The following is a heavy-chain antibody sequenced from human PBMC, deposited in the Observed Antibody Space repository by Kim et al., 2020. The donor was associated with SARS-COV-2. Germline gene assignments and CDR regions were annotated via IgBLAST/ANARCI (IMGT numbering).Heavy chain of an antibody. CDR2: INTNTGNP. CDR3: ASGASYGSGSYFNPFVWFDP. J-gene: IGHJ5*02. Sequence: ASVKVSCKASGYTFTNYAINWVRQAPGQGLEWMGWINTNTGNPTYAQGFTGRFVFSLDTSVSTSYLQISSLKAEDTAVYYCASGASYGSGSYFNPFVWFDPWGQGTLVTVSS. D-gene: IGHD3-10*01. CDR1: GYTFTNYA. V-gene: IGHV7-4-1*02.